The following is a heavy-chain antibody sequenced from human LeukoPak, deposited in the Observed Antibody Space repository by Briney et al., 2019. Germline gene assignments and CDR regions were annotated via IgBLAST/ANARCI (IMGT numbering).Heavy chain of an antibody. D-gene: IGHD5-12*01. Sequence: ASVKVSCKASGYTFTGYYMHWVRQAPGQGLEWMGWINPNSGGTNYAQKFQGRVTMTRDTSISTAYMELSRLRSDDTAVYYCARDAGYSGYDSRVDYWGQGTLATVSS. CDR1: GYTFTGYY. CDR2: INPNSGGT. J-gene: IGHJ4*02. V-gene: IGHV1-2*02. CDR3: ARDAGYSGYDSRVDY.